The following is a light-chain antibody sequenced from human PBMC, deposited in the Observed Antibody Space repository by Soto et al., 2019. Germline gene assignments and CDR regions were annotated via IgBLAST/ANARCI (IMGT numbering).Light chain of an antibody. CDR1: QGVSTW. CDR2: TAS. CDR3: QQNTTFPLT. V-gene: IGKV1D-12*01. J-gene: IGKJ4*01. Sequence: DIQMTQSPSSVSASVGDRVTITCRASQGVSTWLAWYQQKPGKAPNLLIYTASSLQSGVPSRFSGSGSGTDYSLTISSLQPEDFASYYCQQNTTFPLTFGGGTKVEI.